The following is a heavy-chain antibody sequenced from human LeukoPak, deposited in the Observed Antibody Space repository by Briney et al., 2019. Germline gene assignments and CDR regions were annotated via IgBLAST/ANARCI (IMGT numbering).Heavy chain of an antibody. V-gene: IGHV1-69*05. Sequence: GASVKVSCKASGGTFSSYAINWVRQAPGQGLEWMGGIIPIFGTANYAQKFQGRVTITTDESTGTAYMELSSLRSEDTAVYYCASRSSWSYYYYYYMDVWGKGTTVTVSS. J-gene: IGHJ6*03. D-gene: IGHD6-13*01. CDR1: GGTFSSYA. CDR2: IIPIFGTA. CDR3: ASRSSWSYYYYYYMDV.